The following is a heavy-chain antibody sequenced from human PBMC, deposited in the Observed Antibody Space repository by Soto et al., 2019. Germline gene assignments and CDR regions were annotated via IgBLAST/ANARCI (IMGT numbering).Heavy chain of an antibody. V-gene: IGHV3-23*01. CDR2: ISDVEGAT. CDR3: VKGPRPLPNISGLIYGRY. D-gene: IGHD6-19*01. J-gene: IGHJ4*02. CDR1: VFSFSNYA. Sequence: AGGSLRVSCASSVFSFSNYAMTWVRQAPGKGLEWVSTISDVEGATYSADSVKGRFTTSRDNSKNTVFLQMDKLRAEDTAVYFCVKGPRPLPNISGLIYGRYWGQGTTVTVSS.